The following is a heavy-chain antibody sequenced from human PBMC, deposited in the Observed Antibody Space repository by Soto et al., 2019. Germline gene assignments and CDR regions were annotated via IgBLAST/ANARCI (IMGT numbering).Heavy chain of an antibody. D-gene: IGHD2-21*01. CDR2: ISTTGNTI. V-gene: IGHV3-48*02. CDR1: GFTLSRFS. Sequence: PGGSLRLSCVASGFTLSRFSMNWVRQAPGKGLEWLSYISTTGNTIFYADSVKGRFTISRDNANNSLSLQMNSLRDEDTAVYYCARGNFEVVVSSSRWFDPWGQGTLVTVS. J-gene: IGHJ5*02. CDR3: ARGNFEVVVSSSRWFDP.